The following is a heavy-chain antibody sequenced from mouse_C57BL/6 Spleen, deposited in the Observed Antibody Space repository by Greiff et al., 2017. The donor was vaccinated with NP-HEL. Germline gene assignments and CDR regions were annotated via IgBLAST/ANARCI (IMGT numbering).Heavy chain of an antibody. D-gene: IGHD3-1*01. CDR1: GYTFTSYW. CDR3: AWGLRDLVY. J-gene: IGHJ3*01. CDR2: INPSSGDT. V-gene: IGHV1-7*01. Sequence: QVQLQQSGAELAKPGDSVKLSCKASGYTFTSYWMHWVKQRPGQGLEWIGDINPSSGDTKYHEKFKDQATLTADNSYSTGYMQLSSLTYEDSAVYYWAWGLRDLVYWGKGIRVTV.